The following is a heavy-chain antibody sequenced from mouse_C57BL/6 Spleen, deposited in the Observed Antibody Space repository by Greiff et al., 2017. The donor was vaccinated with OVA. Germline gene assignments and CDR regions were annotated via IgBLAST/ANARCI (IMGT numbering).Heavy chain of an antibody. Sequence: VQLQQSGAELARPGASVKLSCKASGYTFTSYGISWVKQRPGQGLEWIGEIYPRSGNTYYNEKFKGKATLTADKSSSTAYMELRSLTSEDSAVYFCARKKDYGYWSYWGQGTTLTVSS. CDR3: ARKKDYGYWSY. CDR2: IYPRSGNT. CDR1: GYTFTSYG. D-gene: IGHD2-2*01. V-gene: IGHV1-81*01. J-gene: IGHJ2*01.